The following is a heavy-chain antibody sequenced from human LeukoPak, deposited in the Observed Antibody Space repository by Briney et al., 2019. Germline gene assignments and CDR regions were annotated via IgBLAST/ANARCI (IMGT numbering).Heavy chain of an antibody. V-gene: IGHV3-21*01. Sequence: GGSLRLSCAASGFTFSSYSMNWVRQAPGKGLEWVSSISSSSSYIYYADSVKGRFTISRDNAKNSLYLQMNSLRAEDTAVYYCVGGSGVLLLIGFDYWGQGTLVTVSS. CDR2: ISSSSSYI. CDR1: GFTFSSYS. D-gene: IGHD2-15*01. J-gene: IGHJ4*02. CDR3: VGGSGVLLLIGFDY.